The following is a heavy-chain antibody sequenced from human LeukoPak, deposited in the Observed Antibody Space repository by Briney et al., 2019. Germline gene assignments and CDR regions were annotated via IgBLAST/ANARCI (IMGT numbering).Heavy chain of an antibody. CDR2: IKQDGSEK. CDR3: ATCYNDDYGYFQH. CDR1: GFTFSSYW. J-gene: IGHJ1*01. D-gene: IGHD4-17*01. Sequence: GGSLRLSCAASGFTFSSYWMSWVRQAPGKGLEWVANIKQDGSEKYYVESVKGRFTISRDNAGNSLYLQMNSLRAEDTAVYYCATCYNDDYGYFQHWGQGTLVTVSS. V-gene: IGHV3-7*01.